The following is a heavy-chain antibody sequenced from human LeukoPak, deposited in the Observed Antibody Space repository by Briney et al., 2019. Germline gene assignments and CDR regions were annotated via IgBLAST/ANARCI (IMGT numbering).Heavy chain of an antibody. CDR3: ARGTAFDI. CDR2: LTSGGTP. Sequence: ESGGSLRLSCAASGFTFSSHAMSWVRQAPGKGLEWFSTLTSGGTPYYADSVRGRFTISRDDSKNTLYLQRNSLRAEDTALYYCARGTAFDIWGQGTMVTVSS. CDR1: GFTFSSHA. J-gene: IGHJ3*02. V-gene: IGHV3-23*01.